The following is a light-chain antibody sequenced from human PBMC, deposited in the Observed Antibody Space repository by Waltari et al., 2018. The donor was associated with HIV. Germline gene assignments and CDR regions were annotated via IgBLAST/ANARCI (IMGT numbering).Light chain of an antibody. CDR1: SNDIGLYNY. J-gene: IGLJ2*01. CDR2: EVS. V-gene: IGLV2-8*01. CDR3: SSFAGNDFVV. Sequence: QSALTQPPSASGSPGETVTLSCTGTSNDIGLYNYVSWFQQHPGKVPKLVMFEVSQRPSGVPARFSGSKSGYTAVLTVSGLQPDDEAHYVCSSFAGNDFVVFGGGTRLTVL.